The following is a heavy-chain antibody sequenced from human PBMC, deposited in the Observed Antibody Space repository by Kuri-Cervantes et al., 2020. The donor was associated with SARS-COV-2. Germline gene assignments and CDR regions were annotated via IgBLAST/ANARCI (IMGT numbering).Heavy chain of an antibody. CDR1: GYTFTSYY. V-gene: IGHV1-46*01. CDR3: ARGPGITMVRGVNVDLDY. D-gene: IGHD3-10*01. CDR2: INPSGGST. J-gene: IGHJ4*02. Sequence: ASVKVSCKASGYTFTSYYMHWVRQAPGQGLEWMGIINPSGGSTSYAQKFQGRVTMTRDTSTSTVYVELSSLRSEDTAVYYCARGPGITMVRGVNVDLDYWGQGTLVTVSS.